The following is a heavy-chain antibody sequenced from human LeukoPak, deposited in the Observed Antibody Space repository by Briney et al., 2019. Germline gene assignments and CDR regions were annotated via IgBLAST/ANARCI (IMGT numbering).Heavy chain of an antibody. CDR2: ISGSGGST. V-gene: IGHV3-23*01. D-gene: IGHD2-15*01. CDR3: ATTSAQVVVAATDY. CDR1: GFTFSTYP. J-gene: IGHJ4*02. Sequence: GGSLRLSCAASGFTFSTYPMTWVRQAPGKELEWVSGISGSGGSTYYADSVKGRFTISRDNSKNTLYLQMNSLRAEDTAVYYCATTSAQVVVAATDYWGQGTLVTVSS.